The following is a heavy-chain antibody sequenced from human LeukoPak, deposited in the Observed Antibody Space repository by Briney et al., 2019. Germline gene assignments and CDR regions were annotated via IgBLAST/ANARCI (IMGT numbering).Heavy chain of an antibody. CDR1: GFTFSSYW. CDR2: IYSGGST. CDR3: ARETHYGDYGY. J-gene: IGHJ4*02. V-gene: IGHV3-66*01. D-gene: IGHD4-17*01. Sequence: GGSLRLPCAASGFTFSSYWMSWVPQAPGKGLEWVSVIYSGGSTYYADSVKGRFTISRDNSKNTLYLQMNSLGAEDTAVYYCARETHYGDYGYWGQGTLVTVSS.